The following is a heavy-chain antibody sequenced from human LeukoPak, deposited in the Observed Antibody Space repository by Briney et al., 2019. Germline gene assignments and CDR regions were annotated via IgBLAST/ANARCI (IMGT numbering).Heavy chain of an antibody. CDR3: AKDRRYSSSWPLNWFDP. Sequence: GGSLRLSCEASGFTFSNYAMSWVCQAPGKGLEWVSGISESGGRTYYTDSVQGRFIISRDNSKNTLYLQMNSLRAEDTAVYYCAKDRRYSSSWPLNWFDPWGQGTLVTVSS. D-gene: IGHD6-13*01. CDR2: ISESGGRT. CDR1: GFTFSNYA. V-gene: IGHV3-23*01. J-gene: IGHJ5*02.